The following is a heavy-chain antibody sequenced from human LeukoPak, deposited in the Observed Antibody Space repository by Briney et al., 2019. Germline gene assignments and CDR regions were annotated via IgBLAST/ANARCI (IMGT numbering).Heavy chain of an antibody. D-gene: IGHD4-11*01. CDR1: GFTFSDYY. J-gene: IGHJ4*02. CDR3: ARAGPRGYSNYVDY. Sequence: GGSLRLSCAASGFTFSDYYMSWIRQAPGKGLEWVSYISSSGSIIYYADSVKGRFTISRDNAQNSLHLQMNSLRAEDTAVYYCARAGPRGYSNYVDYWGQGTLVTVSS. CDR2: ISSSGSII. V-gene: IGHV3-11*04.